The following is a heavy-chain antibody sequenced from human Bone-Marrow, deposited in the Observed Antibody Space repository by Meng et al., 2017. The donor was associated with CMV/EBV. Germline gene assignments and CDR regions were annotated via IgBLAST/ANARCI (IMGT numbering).Heavy chain of an antibody. CDR2: ISVSGITT. CDR3: ARYCSSTSCYYYYGMDV. Sequence: GESLKISCAASGFIFSTYEMNWVRQAPGKGLEWVSYISVSGITTYYADSVKGRFTISRDNVENSLYLQMNSLRAEDTAVYYCARYCSSTSCYYYYGMDVWGQGTTVTVSS. D-gene: IGHD2-2*01. V-gene: IGHV3-48*03. CDR1: GFIFSTYE. J-gene: IGHJ6*02.